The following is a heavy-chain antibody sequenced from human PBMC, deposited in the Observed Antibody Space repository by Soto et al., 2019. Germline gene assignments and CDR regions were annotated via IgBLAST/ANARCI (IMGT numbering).Heavy chain of an antibody. CDR3: VRGAFHHYYLDS. Sequence: EVQLVESGGGLVQPGGSLRLSCAASGFTFSSYWIHWVRHAPGKGLVWVSRVDSGGSTTNYADSVKGRFTISRDNAKNTLYLQMNSLRDEDTAVYHCVRGAFHHYYLDSWGQGTLVTVSS. J-gene: IGHJ4*02. CDR2: VDSGGSTT. D-gene: IGHD2-21*01. CDR1: GFTFSSYW. V-gene: IGHV3-74*01.